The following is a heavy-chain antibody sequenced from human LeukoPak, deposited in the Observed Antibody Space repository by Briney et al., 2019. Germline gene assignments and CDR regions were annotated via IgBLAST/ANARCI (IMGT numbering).Heavy chain of an antibody. CDR1: GYIFTSYY. Sequence: ASVKVSCKASGYIFTSYYMHWVRQAPGQGLEWRGIINPSGGSTSYAQKFQGRVTMTRDTSTSTVYMELSSLRSEDTAVYYCARGGGWSSSWYSWFDPWGQGTLVTVSS. CDR3: ARGGGWSSSWYSWFDP. J-gene: IGHJ5*02. D-gene: IGHD6-13*01. V-gene: IGHV1-46*01. CDR2: INPSGGST.